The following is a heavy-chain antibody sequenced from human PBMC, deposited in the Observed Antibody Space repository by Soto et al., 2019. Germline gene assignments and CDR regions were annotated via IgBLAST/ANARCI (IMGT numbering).Heavy chain of an antibody. J-gene: IGHJ3*02. CDR2: IYPGDSDT. CDR3: ASYSDYDYVWGDPAAFDI. Sequence: GESLKISCKGSGYSFTSYWIGWVRQMPGKGLEWMGIIYPGDSDTRYSPSFQGQVTISADKSISTAYLQWSSLKASDTAMYYCASYSDYDYVWGDPAAFDIWGQGTMVTVSS. D-gene: IGHD3-16*01. V-gene: IGHV5-51*01. CDR1: GYSFTSYW.